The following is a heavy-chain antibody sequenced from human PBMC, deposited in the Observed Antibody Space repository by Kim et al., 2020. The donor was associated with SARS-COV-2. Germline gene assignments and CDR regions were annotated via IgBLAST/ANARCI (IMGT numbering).Heavy chain of an antibody. CDR1: GFTFSDDY. CDR2: ITSGGSIM. D-gene: IGHD5-12*01. J-gene: IGHJ4*02. V-gene: IGHV3-11*04. Sequence: GGSLRLSCAASGFTFSDDYMSWIRQAPGKGLEWISYITSGGSIMYYADSVKGRFTISRDNAKNSLYLQMNSLRAEDTAVYYCARLQGSGYTDYDTNNYFENWGKGSLLTISS. CDR3: ARLQGSGYTDYDTNNYFEN.